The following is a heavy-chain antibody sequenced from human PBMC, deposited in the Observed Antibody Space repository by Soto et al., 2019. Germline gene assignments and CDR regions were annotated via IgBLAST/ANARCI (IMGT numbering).Heavy chain of an antibody. CDR3: ARALGSSGYFQH. D-gene: IGHD6-6*01. CDR1: GYTFTGYY. Sequence: GASVKVSCKASGYTFTGYYMHWVRQAPGQGLEWMGWINPNSGGTNYAQKFQGRVTMTRDTSISTAYMELSSLRSEDTAVYYCARALGSSGYFQHWGQGTLVTVSS. J-gene: IGHJ1*01. V-gene: IGHV1-2*02. CDR2: INPNSGGT.